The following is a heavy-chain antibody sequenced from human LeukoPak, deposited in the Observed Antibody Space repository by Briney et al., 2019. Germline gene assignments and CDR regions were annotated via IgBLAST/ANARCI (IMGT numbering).Heavy chain of an antibody. Sequence: SETLSLTCAVYGGSVSGYYWSWIRQPPGKGLEWIGEINHSGGTNYNPSLKSRVTLSVDLSKSHFSLKLTSVTAADTAVYYCARGQEAATGQLPDWFDPWGQGTLVTVSS. CDR1: GGSVSGYY. J-gene: IGHJ5*02. D-gene: IGHD2-15*01. CDR3: ARGQEAATGQLPDWFDP. CDR2: INHSGGT. V-gene: IGHV4-34*01.